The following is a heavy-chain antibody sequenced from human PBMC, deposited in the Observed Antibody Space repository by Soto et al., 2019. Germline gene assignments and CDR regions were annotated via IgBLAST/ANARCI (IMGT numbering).Heavy chain of an antibody. D-gene: IGHD6-19*01. V-gene: IGHV3-30-3*01. CDR1: GFTFSSYA. Sequence: QVQLVESGGGVVQPGRSLRLSCAASGFTFSSYAMHWVRQAPGKGLEWVAVISYDGSNKYYADSVKGRFTISRDNSKNTLYLKMNSLRAEDMAVYYCARDLRGSGWYWYFDLWGRGTLVTVSS. CDR2: ISYDGSNK. J-gene: IGHJ2*01. CDR3: ARDLRGSGWYWYFDL.